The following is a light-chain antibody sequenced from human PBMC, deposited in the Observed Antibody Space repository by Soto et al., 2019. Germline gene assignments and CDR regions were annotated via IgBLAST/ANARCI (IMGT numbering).Light chain of an antibody. Sequence: DIQMTQSPSTLSASVGDRVTITCRASQSISSWLAWYQQKPGKAPKLMIYKASSLESGVPSRFSGSGSGTEFTLTISSLQPDDFAPYYWQQYNSFPTFGQATKVEIK. J-gene: IGKJ1*01. CDR2: KAS. CDR1: QSISSW. CDR3: QQYNSFPT. V-gene: IGKV1-5*03.